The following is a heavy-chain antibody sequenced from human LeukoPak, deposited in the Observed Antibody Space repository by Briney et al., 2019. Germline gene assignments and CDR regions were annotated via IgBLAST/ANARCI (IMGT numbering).Heavy chain of an antibody. CDR2: IDGGGGHT. D-gene: IGHD6-13*01. CDR3: ARGGARQQLVENYFDY. CDR1: GFTFRSYA. J-gene: IGHJ4*02. Sequence: PGGSLRLSCAASGFTFRSYAMNWVRQAPGKGLEWVSTIDGGGGHTHYADSVKGRFTVSRDNSKITLYLQMNSLRAEDTAVYYCARGGARQQLVENYFDYWGQGTLVTVSS. V-gene: IGHV3-23*01.